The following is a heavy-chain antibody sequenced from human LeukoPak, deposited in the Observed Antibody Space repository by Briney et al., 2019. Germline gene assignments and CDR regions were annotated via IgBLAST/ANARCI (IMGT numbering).Heavy chain of an antibody. V-gene: IGHV1-69*13. CDR2: IIPIFGTA. CDR1: GGTFISCA. D-gene: IGHD3-10*01. CDR3: ARAYGSGSYALLHFDY. Sequence: SVKVSCKASGGTFISCAISSVRQAPGQGREWMGGIIPIFGTANYARKFQGRLTITADESTSTAYMELSSLRSEDTAVYYCARAYGSGSYALLHFDYWGQGTLVTVSS. J-gene: IGHJ4*02.